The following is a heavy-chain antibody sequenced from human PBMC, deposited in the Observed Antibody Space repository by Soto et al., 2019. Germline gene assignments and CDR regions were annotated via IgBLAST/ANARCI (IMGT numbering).Heavy chain of an antibody. Sequence: SETLSLTCTVSGGSISSGGYYWSWIRQHPGKGLEWIGYTYYSGSTYYNPSLKSRVTISVYPSKNQFSLKLSSVTAADTAVYYCARTAYGDYAWYFDYWGQGTLVTVSS. D-gene: IGHD4-17*01. CDR1: GGSISSGGYY. V-gene: IGHV4-31*03. J-gene: IGHJ4*02. CDR3: ARTAYGDYAWYFDY. CDR2: TYYSGST.